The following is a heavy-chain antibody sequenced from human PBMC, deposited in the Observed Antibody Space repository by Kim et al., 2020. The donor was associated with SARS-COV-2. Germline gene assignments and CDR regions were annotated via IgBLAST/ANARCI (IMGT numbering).Heavy chain of an antibody. CDR3: ARTYQSSYSSSWYY. Sequence: GESLKISCKGSGHSFTNYWIGWVRQMPGKGLEWMGTIYLDDSDTRYSPSFQGQVTISADKSISTAYLQWSSLKASDTAMYYCARTYQSSYSSSWYYWGQGTLVTVSS. V-gene: IGHV5-51*01. CDR2: IYLDDSDT. CDR1: GHSFTNYW. D-gene: IGHD6-13*01. J-gene: IGHJ4*02.